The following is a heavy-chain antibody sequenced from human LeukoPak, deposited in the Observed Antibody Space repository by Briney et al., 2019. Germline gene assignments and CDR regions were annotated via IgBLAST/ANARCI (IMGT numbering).Heavy chain of an antibody. CDR1: GFTFSSYA. J-gene: IGHJ4*02. CDR3: AKSEAVAGIADY. CDR2: ISGSGGST. D-gene: IGHD6-19*01. Sequence: GGSLRLSCAASGFTFSSYAMSWVRQAPGKGLEWVSAISGSGGSTYYADSVKGRFTISRDNSKNTPYLQMNSLRAEDTAVYYCAKSEAVAGIADYWGQGTLVTVPS. V-gene: IGHV3-23*01.